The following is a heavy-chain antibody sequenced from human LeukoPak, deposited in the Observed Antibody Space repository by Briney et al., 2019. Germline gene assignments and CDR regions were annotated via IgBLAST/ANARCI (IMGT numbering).Heavy chain of an antibody. V-gene: IGHV3-30*02. CDR2: IRYDGSNK. J-gene: IGHJ4*02. Sequence: GGSLRLSCAASGFTFSDYYMSWIRQAPGKGLEWVAFIRYDGSNKYYADSVKGRFTISRDNSKNTLYLQMNSLRAEDTAVYYCAKGLPPIVATITSDYWGQGTLVTVSS. CDR3: AKGLPPIVATITSDY. D-gene: IGHD5-12*01. CDR1: GFTFSDYY.